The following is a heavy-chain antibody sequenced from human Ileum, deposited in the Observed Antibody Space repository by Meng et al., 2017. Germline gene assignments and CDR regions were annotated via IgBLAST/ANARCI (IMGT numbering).Heavy chain of an antibody. J-gene: IGHJ4*02. CDR1: GDSFTDYY. Sequence: QLQLMQWGAGLLRPSETLSLTCTVYGDSFTDYYWNWIRQPPGKGLEWIGEIHYSGSTNYSPSLESRVTISEDTSQKQFSLRLSSVTAADTAVYYCARRIRGGSYLGWGQGTLVTVSS. V-gene: IGHV4-34*01. D-gene: IGHD1-26*01. CDR3: ARRIRGGSYLG. CDR2: IHYSGST.